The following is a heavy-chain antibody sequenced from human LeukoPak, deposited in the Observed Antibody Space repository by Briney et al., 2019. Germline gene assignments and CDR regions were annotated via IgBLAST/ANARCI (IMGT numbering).Heavy chain of an antibody. V-gene: IGHV4-38-2*01. J-gene: IGHJ4*02. CDR1: GFTFNNYA. CDR2: IYYSGST. CDR3: ARQGIVEMATRFDY. D-gene: IGHD5-24*01. Sequence: PGGSLRLSCAASGFTFNNYAMSWVRQPPGKGLEWIGSIYYSGSTYYNPSLKSRVTISVDTSKNQFSLKLSSVTAADTAVYNCARQGIVEMATRFDYWGQGTLVTVSS.